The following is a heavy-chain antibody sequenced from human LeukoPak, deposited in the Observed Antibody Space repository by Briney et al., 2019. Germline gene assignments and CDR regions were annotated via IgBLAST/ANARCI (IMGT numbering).Heavy chain of an antibody. V-gene: IGHV3-23*01. CDR2: ISGSGGST. CDR3: AKDQTGYSSSWYGWAFDY. CDR1: GFTFSSYA. D-gene: IGHD6-13*01. Sequence: GGSLRLSCAASGFTFSSYAMSWVRQAPGKGLEWVSAISGSGGSTYYADSVKGRFTISRDNSKNTLYLQMKSLRAEDTAVYYCAKDQTGYSSSWYGWAFDYWGQGTLVTVSS. J-gene: IGHJ4*02.